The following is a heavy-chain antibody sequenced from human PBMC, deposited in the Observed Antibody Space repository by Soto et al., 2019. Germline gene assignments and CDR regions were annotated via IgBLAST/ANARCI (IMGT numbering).Heavy chain of an antibody. CDR2: IHSDGGT. D-gene: IGHD6-19*01. CDR1: GFNVSYNY. V-gene: IGHV3-53*02. J-gene: IGHJ5*02. CDR3: GSIAVAEGFDP. Sequence: EVQLVETGGGLIQPGGSLRLSCAASGFNVSYNYMSWVRQAPGKGLEWVSIIHSDGGTYYADSVKGRFTISRDNSRNTGYLQMNSLRAEDTAVYYCGSIAVAEGFDPWGQGTLVTVSS.